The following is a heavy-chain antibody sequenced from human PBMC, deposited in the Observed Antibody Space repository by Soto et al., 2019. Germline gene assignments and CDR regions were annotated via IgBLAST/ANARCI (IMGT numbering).Heavy chain of an antibody. D-gene: IGHD6-13*01. J-gene: IGHJ5*02. CDR3: ARDSYSSSWYVWGPSRPPNQNWFDP. CDR2: ISSSSSYI. CDR1: GFTFSSYS. V-gene: IGHV3-21*01. Sequence: PGGSLRLXCAASGFTFSSYSMNWVRQAPGKGLEWVSSISSSSSYIYYADSVKGRFTISRDNAKNSLYLQMNSLRAEDTAVYYCARDSYSSSWYVWGPSRPPNQNWFDPWGQGTLVTVSS.